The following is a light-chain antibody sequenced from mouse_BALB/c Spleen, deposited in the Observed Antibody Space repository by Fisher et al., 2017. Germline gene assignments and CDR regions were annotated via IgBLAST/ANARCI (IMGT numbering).Light chain of an antibody. CDR3: QQWSGYPYT. J-gene: IGKJ2*01. V-gene: IGKV4-58*01. CDR1: SSVSY. Sequence: DIVMTQSTAIMSASLGEEITLTCSASSSVSYMHWYQQKSGASPKPLIHRTSNLASGVPARFSGSGSGTSYSLTISSVEAEDDATYYCQQWSGYPYTFGGGTKLEIK. CDR2: RTS.